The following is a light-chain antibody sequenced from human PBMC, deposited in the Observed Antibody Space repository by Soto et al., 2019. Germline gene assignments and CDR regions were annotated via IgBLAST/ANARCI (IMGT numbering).Light chain of an antibody. Sequence: EIVITQSPATLSVSPGERATLSCRASKSVSSNLAWYQQKPGQAPRLLIYGASTRATGIPARFSGSGSGTEFTLTISSLQSEDFAVYYCQQYNNWPITFGQGTRLELK. CDR1: KSVSSN. CDR3: QQYNNWPIT. J-gene: IGKJ5*01. CDR2: GAS. V-gene: IGKV3-15*01.